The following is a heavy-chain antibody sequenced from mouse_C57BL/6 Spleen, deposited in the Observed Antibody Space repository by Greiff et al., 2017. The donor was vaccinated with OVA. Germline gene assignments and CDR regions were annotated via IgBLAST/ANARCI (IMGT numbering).Heavy chain of an antibody. J-gene: IGHJ2*01. CDR3: ARHESDGYSLGRGYCDY. CDR2: ISSGGSYT. CDR1: GFTFSSYG. Sequence: DVKLVESGGDLVKPGGSLKLSCAASGFTFSSYGMSWVSQTPDKRLEWVATISSGGSYTYYPDSVKGRFTISRDNAKNTLYLQMSSLKSEDTAMYYCARHESDGYSLGRGYCDYWGQGTTLTVSS. D-gene: IGHD2-3*01. V-gene: IGHV5-6*02.